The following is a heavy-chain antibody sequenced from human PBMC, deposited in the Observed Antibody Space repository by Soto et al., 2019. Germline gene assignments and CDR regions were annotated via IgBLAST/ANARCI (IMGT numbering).Heavy chain of an antibody. CDR2: IYTSGST. D-gene: IGHD3-10*01. Sequence: QVQLQESGPGLVKPSETLSLTCTVSGGSISSYYGSWIRQPAGKGLEWIGRIYTSGSTNYNPSLKSLVTMSVDTSKRKFSLKLSSVTAADPAVYYCARDTFTMVRQLEGFDDCGKGTLVTVSS. CDR3: ARDTFTMVRQLEGFDD. V-gene: IGHV4-4*07. CDR1: GGSISSYY. J-gene: IGHJ4*02.